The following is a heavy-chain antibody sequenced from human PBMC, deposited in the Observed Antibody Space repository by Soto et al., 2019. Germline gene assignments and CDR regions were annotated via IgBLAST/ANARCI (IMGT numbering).Heavy chain of an antibody. CDR2: IYYSGST. V-gene: IGHV4-30-4*01. CDR1: GGSISSGDYY. Sequence: SETLSLTCTVSGGSISSGDYYWSWIRQPPGKGLEWIGYIYYSGSTYYNPSLKSRVTISVDTSKNQFSLKLSSVTAADTAGYYLVRVVEIATLCDYWGQGTQVTVTA. CDR3: VRVVEIATLCDY. J-gene: IGHJ4*02. D-gene: IGHD3-22*01.